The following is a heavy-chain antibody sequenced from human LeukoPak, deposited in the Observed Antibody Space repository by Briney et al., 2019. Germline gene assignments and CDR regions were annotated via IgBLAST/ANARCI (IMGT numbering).Heavy chain of an antibody. CDR2: IYYSGST. J-gene: IGHJ3*02. CDR3: ARRGSYYDFWSGYYPYAFDI. Sequence: SETLSLTCAVSGGSISSGGYSWGWIRQPPGKGLEWIGYIYYSGSTYYHPSLKSRLTISVDTSKNQFSLKLSSVTAADTAVYYCARRGSYYDFWSGYYPYAFDIWGQGTMVTVSS. V-gene: IGHV4-30-4*07. D-gene: IGHD3-3*01. CDR1: GGSISSGGYS.